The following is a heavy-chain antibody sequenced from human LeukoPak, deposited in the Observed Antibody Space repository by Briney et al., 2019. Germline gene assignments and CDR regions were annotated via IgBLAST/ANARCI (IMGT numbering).Heavy chain of an antibody. J-gene: IGHJ4*02. V-gene: IGHV3-30-3*01. Sequence: GGSLRLSCAASGFTFSSYAMHWVRQAPGKGLEWVAVISYDGSNKYYADSVKGRFTISRDNSKKTLYLQMNSLRAEDTAVYYCARDDSVYRIAAAGTNYWGQGTLVTVSS. CDR2: ISYDGSNK. D-gene: IGHD6-13*01. CDR1: GFTFSSYA. CDR3: ARDDSVYRIAAAGTNY.